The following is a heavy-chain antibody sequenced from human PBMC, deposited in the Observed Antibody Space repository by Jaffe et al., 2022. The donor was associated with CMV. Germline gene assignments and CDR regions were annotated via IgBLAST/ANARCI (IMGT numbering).Heavy chain of an antibody. CDR3: ARVGYGSGSYYSPTYYYYYGMDV. V-gene: IGHV4-59*01. CDR1: GGSISSYY. Sequence: QVQLQESGPGLVKPSETLSLTCTVSGGSISSYYWSWIRQPPGKGLEWIGYIYYSGSTNYNPSLKSRVTISVDTSKNQFSLKLSSVTAADTAVYYCARVGYGSGSYYSPTYYYYYGMDVWGQGTTVTVSS. D-gene: IGHD3-10*01. CDR2: IYYSGST. J-gene: IGHJ6*02.